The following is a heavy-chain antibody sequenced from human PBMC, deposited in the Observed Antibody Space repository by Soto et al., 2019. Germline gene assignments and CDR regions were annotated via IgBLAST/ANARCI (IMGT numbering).Heavy chain of an antibody. CDR3: ANLNYYDSSGYYYPFDY. CDR1: GFTFSSYA. CDR2: ISGSGGST. Sequence: GGSVRLSCAASGFTFSSYAMSWVRQAPGKGLEWVSAISGSGGSTYYGDSVKGRFTISRDNSKNTLYLQMNSLRAEDTAVYYCANLNYYDSSGYYYPFDYWGQGTLVTVSS. D-gene: IGHD3-22*01. J-gene: IGHJ4*02. V-gene: IGHV3-23*01.